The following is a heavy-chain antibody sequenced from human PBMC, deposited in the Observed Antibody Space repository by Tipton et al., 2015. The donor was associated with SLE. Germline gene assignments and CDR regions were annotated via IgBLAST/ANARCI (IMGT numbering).Heavy chain of an antibody. D-gene: IGHD4/OR15-4a*01. CDR1: GGSISSYY. CDR3: VRQGGTMGPYHRIDF. CDR2: IYYSGST. V-gene: IGHV4-59*08. J-gene: IGHJ6*02. Sequence: TLSLTRTVSGGSISSYYWSWIRQPPGKGLEWIGYIYYSGSTNYNPSLKSRVTMSIDTSKNQFSLKLTSVTAADTAVYYCVRQGGTMGPYHRIDFWGQGTTVNVSS.